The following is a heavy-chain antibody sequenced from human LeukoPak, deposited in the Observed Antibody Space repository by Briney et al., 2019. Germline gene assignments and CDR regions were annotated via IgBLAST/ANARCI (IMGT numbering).Heavy chain of an antibody. CDR3: AREPSRLWIDN. D-gene: IGHD3-16*01. V-gene: IGHV3-7*01. Sequence: HPGGSLRLSCAASGFTFSQYWMSWVRQAPGRGLEWVANIKPDGSEKHYVDSVKGRFSISRDNTKNSLFLQISSLRGEDSAVYYCAREPSRLWIDNWGQGTRVIVSS. CDR1: GFTFSQYW. CDR2: IKPDGSEK. J-gene: IGHJ4*02.